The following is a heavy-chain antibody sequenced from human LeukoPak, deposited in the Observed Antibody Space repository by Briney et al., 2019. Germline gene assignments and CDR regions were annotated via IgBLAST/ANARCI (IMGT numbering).Heavy chain of an antibody. CDR1: GYTFTGYY. CDR3: ARGTNNVQLWTTFDY. J-gene: IGHJ4*02. CDR2: INPNNGGT. Sequence: ASVKVSCKASGYTFTGYYIHWVRQAPGQGLEWMGWINPNNGGTNYAQMFQGRVTMTRDTSISTAYMELSRLRSDDTAVYYCARGTNNVQLWTTFDYWGQGTLVTVSS. V-gene: IGHV1-2*02. D-gene: IGHD5-18*01.